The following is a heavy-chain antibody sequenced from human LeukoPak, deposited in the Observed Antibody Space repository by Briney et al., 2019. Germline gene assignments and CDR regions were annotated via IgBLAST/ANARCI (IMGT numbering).Heavy chain of an antibody. Sequence: ASVKISCKVSGYTFTDYYMHWVQQAPGKGLEWMGLVDPEDGETIYAEKFQGRVTITADTSTDTAYMELSSLRSEDTAVYYCATGRYCSGSSCYLDYWGQGTLVTVSS. CDR3: ATGRYCSGSSCYLDY. J-gene: IGHJ4*02. D-gene: IGHD2-15*01. CDR2: VDPEDGET. CDR1: GYTFTDYY. V-gene: IGHV1-69-2*01.